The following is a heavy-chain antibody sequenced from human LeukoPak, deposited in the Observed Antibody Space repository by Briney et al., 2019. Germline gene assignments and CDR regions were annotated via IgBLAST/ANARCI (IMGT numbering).Heavy chain of an antibody. CDR3: ARITMRILDY. Sequence: SETLSLTCAVSGDSISTRNWWSWVRQPPGKGLEWIGEIYHSGSTNYNPSLKSRVTISVDKSKNQFSLKLSSVTAADTAAYYCARITMRILDYWGQGTLVTVSS. D-gene: IGHD3-22*01. J-gene: IGHJ4*02. CDR1: GDSISTRNW. V-gene: IGHV4-4*02. CDR2: IYHSGST.